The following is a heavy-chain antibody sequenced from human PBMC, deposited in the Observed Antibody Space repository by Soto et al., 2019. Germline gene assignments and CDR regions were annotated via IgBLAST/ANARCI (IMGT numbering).Heavy chain of an antibody. CDR3: ARVVEYSSSFGDAFDI. J-gene: IGHJ3*02. D-gene: IGHD6-6*01. Sequence: QVQLVQSGAEVKKPGSSVTVSCKASGGTFSSYAISWVRQAPGQGLEWMGGIIPIFGTANYAQKFQGRVTITADESTSTAYMELSSVRSDDTAVYYCARVVEYSSSFGDAFDIWGQGTMVTVSS. CDR2: IIPIFGTA. V-gene: IGHV1-69*01. CDR1: GGTFSSYA.